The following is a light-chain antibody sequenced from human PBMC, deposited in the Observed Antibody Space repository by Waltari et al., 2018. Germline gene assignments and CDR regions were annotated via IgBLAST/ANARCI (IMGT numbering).Light chain of an antibody. CDR2: AAS. V-gene: IGKV1-39*01. CDR1: QSISNF. J-gene: IGKJ5*01. CDR3: QQSLNTPPT. Sequence: DIQLTPSPSSLSASVGDTVTITCRRSQSISNFLNWYQQKSGKAPKLLISAASSLQSGVSSRFSGSGSGTEFTLTINNLQPEDFATYYCQQSLNTPPTFGQGSRLDIK.